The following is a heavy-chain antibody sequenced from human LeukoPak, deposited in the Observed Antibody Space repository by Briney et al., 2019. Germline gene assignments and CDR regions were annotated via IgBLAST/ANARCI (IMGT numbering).Heavy chain of an antibody. J-gene: IGHJ6*03. D-gene: IGHD3-10*01. CDR2: ISSSGSTI. V-gene: IGHV3-48*03. CDR3: AKDWVRGSGEDYYYYMDV. Sequence: GGSLRLSCAASGFTFSTYEINWVRQAPGKGLEWVSYISSSGSTIYYADSVKGRFTISRDNSKNTLFLQMNRLRSEDSAVYYCAKDWVRGSGEDYYYYMDVWGKGTTVTISS. CDR1: GFTFSTYE.